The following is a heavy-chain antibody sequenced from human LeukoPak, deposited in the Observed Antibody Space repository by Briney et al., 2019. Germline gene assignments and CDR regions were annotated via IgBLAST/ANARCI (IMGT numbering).Heavy chain of an antibody. CDR1: GFTFSSFG. V-gene: IGHV3-21*01. CDR2: ISSSSSYI. Sequence: KPGGSLRLSCVASGFTFSSFGIHWVRQAPGKGLEWVSSISSSSSYIYYADSVKGRFTISRDNAKNSLYLQMNSLRAEDTAVYYCARDGTLYYYYMDVWGKGTTVTVSS. D-gene: IGHD6-13*01. CDR3: ARDGTLYYYYMDV. J-gene: IGHJ6*03.